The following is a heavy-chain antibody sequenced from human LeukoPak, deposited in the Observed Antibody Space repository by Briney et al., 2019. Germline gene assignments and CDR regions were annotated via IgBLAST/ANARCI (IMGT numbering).Heavy chain of an antibody. CDR1: GFTFSDYY. V-gene: IGHV3-11*05. J-gene: IGHJ5*02. CDR2: INSGSSYT. D-gene: IGHD1-26*01. Sequence: KPGGSLRLSCAASGFTFSDYYMSWIRQAPGKGLEWVSYINSGSSYTNYADSVKGRFTISRDNAKNSLYLQMNSLRAEDTAVYYCARVKWELLPPGGSNWFDPWGQGTLVTVSS. CDR3: ARVKWELLPPGGSNWFDP.